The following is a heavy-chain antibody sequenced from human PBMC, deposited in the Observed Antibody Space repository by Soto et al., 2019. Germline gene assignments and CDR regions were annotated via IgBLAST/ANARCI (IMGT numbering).Heavy chain of an antibody. CDR1: GFTFDDYA. V-gene: IGHV3-9*01. J-gene: IGHJ4*02. D-gene: IGHD5-12*01. Sequence: HPGGSLRLSCAASGFTFDDYAMHWVRQAPGKGLEWVSGISWNSGSIGYADSVKGRFTISRDNAKNSLYLQMNSLRAEDTALYYCAKARGRDGYKCYDYWGQGTLVTVSS. CDR2: ISWNSGSI. CDR3: AKARGRDGYKCYDY.